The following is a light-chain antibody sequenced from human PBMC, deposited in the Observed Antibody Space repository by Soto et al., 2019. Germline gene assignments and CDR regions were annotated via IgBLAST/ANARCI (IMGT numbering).Light chain of an antibody. CDR1: QSVSWY. CDR3: QERSNWPRRT. Sequence: EIVLTQSPATLSLSPGERASLSCRASQSVSWYLAWYQQKPGQAPRLLIYDASNRATGIPARFSGSGSGTDFTLTISSLEPEDFAVYYCQERSNWPRRTFGQGTKVEIQ. J-gene: IGKJ1*01. CDR2: DAS. V-gene: IGKV3-11*01.